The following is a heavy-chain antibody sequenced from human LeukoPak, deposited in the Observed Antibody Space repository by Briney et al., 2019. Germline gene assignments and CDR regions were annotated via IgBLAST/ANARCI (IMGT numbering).Heavy chain of an antibody. J-gene: IGHJ5*02. CDR1: GFVLSDEN. D-gene: IGHD4-17*01. V-gene: IGHV3-48*02. CDR2: INTRSSTI. CDR3: AKAGAYGALNT. Sequence: GGSLRLSCAGSGFVLSDENMNWVRQAPGKGLEWISHINTRSSTIYYADSVKGRFTSSRDNAKNSLYLQMNNLRDEDTAVYLCAKAGAYGALNTWGQGTLVTVSS.